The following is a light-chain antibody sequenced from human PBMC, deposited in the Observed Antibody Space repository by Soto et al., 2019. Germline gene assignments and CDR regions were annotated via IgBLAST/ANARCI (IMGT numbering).Light chain of an antibody. CDR2: GAS. V-gene: IGKV3-20*01. Sequence: ETVLTQSPGTLSLSPWERATLSCSASQSVSSSYLAWYHQRPGQAPRLLIYGASRRATGIPDRFSGSGSGTDFTLTISRLEPEDFAVYYCQQYGSSLWTFGQGTKVDIK. CDR1: QSVSSSY. CDR3: QQYGSSLWT. J-gene: IGKJ1*01.